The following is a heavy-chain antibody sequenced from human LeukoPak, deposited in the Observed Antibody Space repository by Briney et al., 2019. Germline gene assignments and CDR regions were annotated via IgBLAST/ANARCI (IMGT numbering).Heavy chain of an antibody. D-gene: IGHD5-12*01. V-gene: IGHV1-46*01. Sequence: GASVKVSCKASGYTFTSHYAHWVRQAPGQGLEWMGMINPSGGATRYAQKFQGRVRMTRDASTGSVYMELSSLRSEDTAVYYCARARISGYYFESCDQGTLVTVSS. CDR1: GYTFTSHY. J-gene: IGHJ4*02. CDR3: ARARISGYYFES. CDR2: INPSGGAT.